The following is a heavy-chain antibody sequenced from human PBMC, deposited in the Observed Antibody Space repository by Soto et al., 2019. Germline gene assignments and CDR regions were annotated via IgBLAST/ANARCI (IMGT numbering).Heavy chain of an antibody. CDR1: GVSISSGGYY. Sequence: SETLSLTCTVSGVSISSGGYYWSWIRQHPGKGLEWIGYIYYSGSTYYNPSLKSRVTISVDTSKNQFSLKLSSVTAADTAVYYCARTTVEGYFDYWGQGTLVTVSS. J-gene: IGHJ4*02. V-gene: IGHV4-31*03. D-gene: IGHD4-17*01. CDR3: ARTTVEGYFDY. CDR2: IYYSGST.